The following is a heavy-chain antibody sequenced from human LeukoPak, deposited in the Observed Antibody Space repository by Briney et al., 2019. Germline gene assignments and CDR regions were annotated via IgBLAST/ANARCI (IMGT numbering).Heavy chain of an antibody. D-gene: IGHD2-8*02. Sequence: ASVKVSCKASGYTFTSYDINWVRQATGQGGEWMGWMNPNSGNTGYAQKFQGRVTMTRNTSIRTAYMELSSLRSEDTAVYYCARGLPSPGDYYYGMDVWGQGTTVTVSS. CDR2: MNPNSGNT. CDR1: GYTFTSYD. CDR3: ARGLPSPGDYYYGMDV. V-gene: IGHV1-8*01. J-gene: IGHJ6*02.